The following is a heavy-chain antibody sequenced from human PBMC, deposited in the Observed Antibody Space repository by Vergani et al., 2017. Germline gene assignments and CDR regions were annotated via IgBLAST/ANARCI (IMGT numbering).Heavy chain of an antibody. CDR3: ARGPRNDYGVSGAAEYFQH. D-gene: IGHD4-17*01. J-gene: IGHJ1*01. CDR2: IYSTGST. Sequence: QVQLEESGPGLVKPSETLSLTCTVSCGSFNTYYCSWIRQSPGKGLEWIGYIYSTGSTNYNPSLNSRVTMSVDTSKNQFSLKLSSVTAADTAVYYCARGPRNDYGVSGAAEYFQHWGQGTLVTVSS. V-gene: IGHV4-59*13. CDR1: CGSFNTYY.